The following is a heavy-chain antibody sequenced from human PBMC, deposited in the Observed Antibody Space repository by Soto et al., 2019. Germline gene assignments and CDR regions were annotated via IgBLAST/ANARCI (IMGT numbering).Heavy chain of an antibody. CDR2: IKQDGSEM. CDR1: GFTFSSHW. J-gene: IGHJ4*02. V-gene: IGHV3-7*04. Sequence: EVQFVESGGGLVQPGGSLSLSCVASGFTFSSHWMTWVRQAPGKGLEWVAHIKQDGSEMHYLDSVKGRFTISRDNAKNSLYLQMNSLRDEDTAVYYFSRGDWGSSGGAYWGQGILVTVSS. D-gene: IGHD2-21*02. CDR3: SRGDWGSSGGAY.